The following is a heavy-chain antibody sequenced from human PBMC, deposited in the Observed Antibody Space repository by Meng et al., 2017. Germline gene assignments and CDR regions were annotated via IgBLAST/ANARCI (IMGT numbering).Heavy chain of an antibody. CDR3: AKGTLGATTDAFDI. Sequence: GSLRLSCTVSGYSISSGYYWGWIRQPPGKGLEWIGSIYHSGSTYYNPSLKSRVTISVDTSKNQFSLKLSSVTAADTAVYYCAKGTLGATTDAFDIWGQGKMVTVSS. CDR1: GYSISSGYY. J-gene: IGHJ3*02. V-gene: IGHV4-38-2*02. D-gene: IGHD1-26*01. CDR2: IYHSGST.